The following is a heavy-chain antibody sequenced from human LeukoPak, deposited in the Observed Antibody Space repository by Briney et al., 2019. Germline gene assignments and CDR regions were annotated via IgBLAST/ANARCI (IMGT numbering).Heavy chain of an antibody. CDR2: ISSNGSTI. CDR1: GFTFSDYY. J-gene: IGHJ4*02. Sequence: GGSLRLSCAASGFTFSDYYMSWIRQAPGKGLEWVSYISSNGSTIYYADSVKGRFTISRDNAKNSLYLQMNSLRAEVTAVYYCARDVKTRYCSSTSCYVPFDYWGQGTLVTVSS. CDR3: ARDVKTRYCSSTSCYVPFDY. D-gene: IGHD2-2*01. V-gene: IGHV3-11*04.